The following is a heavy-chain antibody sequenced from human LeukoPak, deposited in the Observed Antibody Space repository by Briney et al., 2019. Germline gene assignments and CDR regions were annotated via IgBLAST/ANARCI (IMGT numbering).Heavy chain of an antibody. Sequence: PGGSLRLSCAASGFTFSGSAMHWVRQASGEGLEWVGRIRSKANSYATAYAASVKGRFTISRDDSKNTAYLQMNSLKTEDTAVYYCTSPRGYYLGYWGQGTLVTVSS. D-gene: IGHD3-10*01. CDR2: IRSKANSYAT. CDR3: TSPRGYYLGY. V-gene: IGHV3-73*01. CDR1: GFTFSGSA. J-gene: IGHJ4*02.